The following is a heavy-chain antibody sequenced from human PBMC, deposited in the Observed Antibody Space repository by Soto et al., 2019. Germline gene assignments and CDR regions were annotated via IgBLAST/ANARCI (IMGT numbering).Heavy chain of an antibody. CDR3: ARDQSRSWYYFDS. CDR1: GFTFSSYG. D-gene: IGHD6-13*01. V-gene: IGHV3-33*01. Sequence: QVQLVESGGGVVQPGRSLRLSCAASGFTFSSYGMHWVRQAPGKGLEWVEVIWYDGSNKYYAESVKGRFTISRDNSKNTVFLQMNRLRAEDAAVYYCARDQSRSWYYFDSWGQGTLVTVSS. CDR2: IWYDGSNK. J-gene: IGHJ4*02.